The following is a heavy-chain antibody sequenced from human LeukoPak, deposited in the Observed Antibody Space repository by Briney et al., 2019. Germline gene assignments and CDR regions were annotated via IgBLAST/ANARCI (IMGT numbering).Heavy chain of an antibody. D-gene: IGHD6-19*01. Sequence: SETLSLTCTVSCGSISSSSYYWRWIRQPPGKGLEWIGSIYYSGTTYYNPSLKSRVTISVDTSKNQFSLKLSSVTAADTAVYYCSRRSIAVAACFDPWGQGTLVTVSS. CDR2: IYYSGTT. CDR1: CGSISSSSYY. CDR3: SRRSIAVAACFDP. V-gene: IGHV4-39*01. J-gene: IGHJ5*02.